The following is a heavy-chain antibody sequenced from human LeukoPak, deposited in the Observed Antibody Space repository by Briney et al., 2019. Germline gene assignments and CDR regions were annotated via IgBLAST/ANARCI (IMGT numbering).Heavy chain of an antibody. CDR2: IYTSGST. D-gene: IGHD3-22*01. J-gene: IGHJ3*02. CDR3: AREMGDSSGYYPNDAFDI. CDR1: GGSISSYY. Sequence: SETLSLTCTVSGGSISSYYWSWIRQPAGKGLEWIGRIYTSGSTNYNPSLKSRVTMSVDTSKNQFSLKLSSVTAADTAVYYCAREMGDSSGYYPNDAFDIWGQGTMVTVSS. V-gene: IGHV4-4*07.